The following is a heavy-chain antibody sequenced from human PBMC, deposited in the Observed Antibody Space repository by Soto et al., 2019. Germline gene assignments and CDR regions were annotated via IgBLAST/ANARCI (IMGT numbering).Heavy chain of an antibody. D-gene: IGHD3-10*01. Sequence: QVQLVESGGGLVKPGGSLRLSCAASGLTFSDYYMSWIRQAPGKGLEWVSYISSSSSYTNYADSVKGRFTISRDNAKNSPYLQMNSLRAEDMAVYYCARDIASRGFDYWGQGTLVTVSS. CDR3: ARDIASRGFDY. CDR2: ISSSSSYT. J-gene: IGHJ4*02. V-gene: IGHV3-11*06. CDR1: GLTFSDYY.